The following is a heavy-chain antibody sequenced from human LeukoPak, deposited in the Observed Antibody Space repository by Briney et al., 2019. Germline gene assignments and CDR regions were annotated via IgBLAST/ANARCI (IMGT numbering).Heavy chain of an antibody. CDR3: ATAGGS. V-gene: IGHV3-48*01. Sequence: PGGSLRFSCAASGFTFSSYSMNWVRQAPGKGLEWVSYISSSSSTIYHADSVKGRFTISRDNAKNSLYLQMNSLRAEDTAVYYCATAGGSWGQGTLVTVSS. CDR2: ISSSSSTI. D-gene: IGHD3-16*01. J-gene: IGHJ4*02. CDR1: GFTFSSYS.